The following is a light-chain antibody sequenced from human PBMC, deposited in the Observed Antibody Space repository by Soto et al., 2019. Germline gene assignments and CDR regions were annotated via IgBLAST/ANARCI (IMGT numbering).Light chain of an antibody. J-gene: IGLJ3*02. CDR3: AAWDDSLNGFWV. CDR2: SNN. Sequence: QAVVTQPPSASGTPGQRVTISCSGSSSNIGSNTVNWYQQLPGTAPKLLIYSNNQRPSGVPDRFFGSKSGTSASLAISGLQFEDEADYYCAAWDDSLNGFWVFGGGTKLNVL. CDR1: SSNIGSNT. V-gene: IGLV1-44*01.